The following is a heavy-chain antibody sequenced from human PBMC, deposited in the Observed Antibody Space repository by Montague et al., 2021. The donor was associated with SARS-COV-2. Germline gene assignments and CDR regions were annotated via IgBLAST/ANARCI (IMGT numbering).Heavy chain of an antibody. CDR3: ASPGGYCTGGSCYYVY. D-gene: IGHD2-15*01. V-gene: IGHV4-61*08. CDR2: IYYSGST. Sequence: SETLSLTCTVSGGSITSSAYFWSWIRQPPGKGLEWIGYIYYSGSTNYNPSLKSRVTISIDTSKYQFSLELSSVTAADMAVYYCASPGGYCTGGSCYYVYWGQGTLVTVSS. CDR1: GGSITSSAYF. J-gene: IGHJ4*02.